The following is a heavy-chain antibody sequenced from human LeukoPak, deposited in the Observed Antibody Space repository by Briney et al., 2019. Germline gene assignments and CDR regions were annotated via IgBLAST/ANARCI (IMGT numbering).Heavy chain of an antibody. V-gene: IGHV1-46*01. J-gene: IGHJ3*02. CDR2: INPSGGST. CDR3: ASLVGCSGYYSNAFDI. D-gene: IGHD3-3*01. Sequence: ASVKVSCKASGYTFTSYYMHLVRQAPGQGLEWMGIINPSGGSTSYAQKFQGRVTMTRDTSTSTVYMELSSLRSEDTAVYYCASLVGCSGYYSNAFDIWGQGTMVTVSS. CDR1: GYTFTSYY.